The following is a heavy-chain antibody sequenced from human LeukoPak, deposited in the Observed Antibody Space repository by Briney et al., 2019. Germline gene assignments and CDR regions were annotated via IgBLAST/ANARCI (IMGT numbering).Heavy chain of an antibody. V-gene: IGHV1-3*01. Sequence: ASVKVSCKASGYTFPSYAMHWVRQAPGQRLEWMGWINAGNGNTKYSQKFQGRVTITRDTSASTAYMELSSLRSEDTAVYYCARDRHNDILTGYLDYWGQGTLVTVSS. CDR3: ARDRHNDILTGYLDY. J-gene: IGHJ4*02. CDR2: INAGNGNT. CDR1: GYTFPSYA. D-gene: IGHD3-9*01.